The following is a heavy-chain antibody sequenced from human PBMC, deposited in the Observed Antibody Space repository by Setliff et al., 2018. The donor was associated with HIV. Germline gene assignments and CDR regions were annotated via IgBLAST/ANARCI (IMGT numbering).Heavy chain of an antibody. CDR2: IHASGKT. CDR3: ATLDPSGGNFLAY. J-gene: IGHJ4*02. Sequence: PSETLSLTCTVSGDTDFYWNWIRQPPGKGLEWIGYIHASGKTNYNPSLKSRVTISLDTSKMQSSLHLTSVTAADTAVYYCATLDPSGGNFLAYWGQGTLVTVSS. D-gene: IGHD2-21*02. V-gene: IGHV4-4*09. CDR1: GDTDFY.